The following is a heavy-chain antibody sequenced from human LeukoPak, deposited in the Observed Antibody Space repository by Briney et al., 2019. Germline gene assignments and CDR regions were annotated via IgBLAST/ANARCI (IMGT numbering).Heavy chain of an antibody. V-gene: IGHV4-59*01. Sequence: PSETLSLTCSVSGGFFKRYYGNWIRQPPGKGPEWIGYIFHTGYTNYNPSLRSRVTASVDTSKNQFSLKVNSVTAADTAVYYCAGVFSGRRPFEVWGQGTLVTVSS. CDR3: AGVFSGRRPFEV. J-gene: IGHJ4*02. CDR1: GGFFKRYY. D-gene: IGHD3-10*01. CDR2: IFHTGYT.